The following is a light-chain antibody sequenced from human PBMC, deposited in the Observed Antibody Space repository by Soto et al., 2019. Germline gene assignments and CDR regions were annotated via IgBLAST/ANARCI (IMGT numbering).Light chain of an antibody. J-gene: IGLJ1*01. Sequence: QSVLTQPPSVSGSPGQSVTISCTGTSSDVGSSNGVSWYQQPPGTAPKLMIYDVSNRPSGVPDRFSGSKSGNTASLTTSGLQAEDEADYYCSSYTSSSTYVFGTGTKVTVL. CDR1: SSDVGSSNG. CDR3: SSYTSSSTYV. V-gene: IGLV2-18*03. CDR2: DVS.